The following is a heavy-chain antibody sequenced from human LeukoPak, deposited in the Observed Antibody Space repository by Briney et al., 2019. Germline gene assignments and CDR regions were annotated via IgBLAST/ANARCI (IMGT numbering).Heavy chain of an antibody. Sequence: GASMKVSCKASGYTFTGYYMHWVRQAPGQGLEWMGWINPNSGGTNYAQKFQGRVTMTRDTSISTAYMELSRLRSDDTAVYYCARDFKSIAARPTDYWGQGTLVTVSS. CDR2: INPNSGGT. D-gene: IGHD6-6*01. CDR1: GYTFTGYY. V-gene: IGHV1-2*02. CDR3: ARDFKSIAARPTDY. J-gene: IGHJ4*02.